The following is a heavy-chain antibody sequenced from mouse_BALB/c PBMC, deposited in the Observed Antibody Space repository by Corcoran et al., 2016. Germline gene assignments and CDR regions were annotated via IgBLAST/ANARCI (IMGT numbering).Heavy chain of an antibody. Sequence: EVHLQQSGPELVKPGASVKMSCKASGYTFTSYVMHWVKQKPGQGLEWIGYINPYNDGTKYNEKFKGKATLTSDKSSSTAYMELSSLTSEDSVVYYCARSGWLLPYWYFDVWGAGTTVTVSS. CDR1: GYTFTSYV. J-gene: IGHJ1*01. D-gene: IGHD2-3*01. CDR3: ARSGWLLPYWYFDV. V-gene: IGHV1S136*01. CDR2: INPYNDGT.